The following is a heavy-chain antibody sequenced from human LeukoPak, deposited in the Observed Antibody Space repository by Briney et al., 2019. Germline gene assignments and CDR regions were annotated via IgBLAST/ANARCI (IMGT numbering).Heavy chain of an antibody. CDR2: SYYGRS. J-gene: IGHJ6*03. CDR1: GGSISSYY. D-gene: IGHD2-2*01. V-gene: IGHV4-59*01. CDR3: ARAWGYCSSTSCAPYYYYYMDV. Sequence: SETLSLTCTVSGGSISSYYWSWIRQPPGKGLEWIGYSYYGRSNYNPSLKSRVTISVDMSKNQFSLKATSVTAADTAVYYCARAWGYCSSTSCAPYYYYYMDVWGKGTTVTVSS.